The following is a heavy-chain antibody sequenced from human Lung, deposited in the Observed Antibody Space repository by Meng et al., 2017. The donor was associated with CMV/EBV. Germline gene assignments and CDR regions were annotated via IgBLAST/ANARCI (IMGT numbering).Heavy chain of an antibody. V-gene: IGHV3-33*06. CDR2: IRCGGSDK. D-gene: IGHD3-10*01. J-gene: IGHJ4*02. CDR3: AKGDYYGSGRSIDY. CDR1: GFTFSSYG. Sequence: SCAASGFTFSSYGMHWVRQAPGKGLEWVAVIRCGGSDKYYADSVKGRFTISRDNSKNSLYLQMNSLRAEDTAVYYCAKGDYYGSGRSIDYWGQGTLVTVSS.